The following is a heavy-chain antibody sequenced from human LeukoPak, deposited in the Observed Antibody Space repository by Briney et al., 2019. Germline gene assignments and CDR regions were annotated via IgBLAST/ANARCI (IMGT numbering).Heavy chain of an antibody. CDR1: GGTFSSYA. Sequence: GASVKVSCKASGGTFSSYAISWVRQAPGQGLEWMGWINPNSGGTNYAQKFQGRVTKTRDTSISTAYMELSRLRSDDTAVYYCARGTSTAPYYYYYMDVWGKGTTVTISS. CDR3: ARGTSTAPYYYYYMDV. D-gene: IGHD1-26*01. V-gene: IGHV1-2*02. CDR2: INPNSGGT. J-gene: IGHJ6*03.